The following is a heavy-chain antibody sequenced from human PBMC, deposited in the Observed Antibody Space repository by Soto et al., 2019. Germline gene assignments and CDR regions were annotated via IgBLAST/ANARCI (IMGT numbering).Heavy chain of an antibody. D-gene: IGHD2-15*01. V-gene: IGHV1-69*01. Sequence: QVQLVQSGAEVKKPGSSVKVSCKASGGTFSSYAISWVRQAPGQGLEWMGGIIPIFGTANYAQKFQGRVTITADESTRTAYMELSSLRSEDTAVYYCAREIGGYCSGGSCYSDYWGQGTLVTVSS. CDR2: IIPIFGTA. CDR1: GGTFSSYA. J-gene: IGHJ4*02. CDR3: AREIGGYCSGGSCYSDY.